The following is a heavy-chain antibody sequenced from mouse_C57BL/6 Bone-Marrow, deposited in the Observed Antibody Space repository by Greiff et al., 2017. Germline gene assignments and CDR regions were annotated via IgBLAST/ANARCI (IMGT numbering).Heavy chain of an antibody. V-gene: IGHV1-15*01. CDR1: GYTFTDYE. CDR2: IDPETGGT. D-gene: IGHD4-1*01. J-gene: IGHJ4*01. Sequence: QVQLKQSGAELVRPGASVTLSCKASGYTFTDYEMHWVKQTPVHGLEWIGAIDPETGGTAYNQKFKGKAILTADKSSSTAYMELRSLTSEDSAVYYCTRDWEGLHYYAMDYWGQGTSVTVSS. CDR3: TRDWEGLHYYAMDY.